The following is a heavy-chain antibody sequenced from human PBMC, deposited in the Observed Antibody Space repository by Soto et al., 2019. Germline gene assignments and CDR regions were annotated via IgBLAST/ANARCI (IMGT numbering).Heavy chain of an antibody. V-gene: IGHV1-3*05. CDR1: GYTFTSYA. Sequence: QVQLVQSGAEEKKPGASVKVSCKASGYTFTSYAMHWVRQAPGQRLEWMGGINASNGNTKYSQKFQGRVTITRDTSASTAYMELSSLRSEDTAVYYCARGGEPIDYWGQGTLVTVSS. D-gene: IGHD2-21*01. J-gene: IGHJ4*02. CDR2: INASNGNT. CDR3: ARGGEPIDY.